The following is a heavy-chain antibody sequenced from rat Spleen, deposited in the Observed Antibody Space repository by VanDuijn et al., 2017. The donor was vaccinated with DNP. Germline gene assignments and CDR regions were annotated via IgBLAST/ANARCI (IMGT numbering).Heavy chain of an antibody. CDR1: GYSITSNY. CDR3: AGWGNYFDY. Sequence: EVQLQELGPGLVKPSQSLSLTCSVTGYSITSNYWGWVRRFPGNKMEYIGHISYSGRSHSNPSLKSRTSITRDTSKNQFFLQLNSVTTEEKATYYGAGWGNYFDYWGQGVMVTVSS. CDR2: ISYSGRS. V-gene: IGHV3-1*01. J-gene: IGHJ2*01.